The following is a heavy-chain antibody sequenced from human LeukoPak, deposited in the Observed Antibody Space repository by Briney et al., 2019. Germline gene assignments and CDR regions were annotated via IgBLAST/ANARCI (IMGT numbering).Heavy chain of an antibody. J-gene: IGHJ4*02. CDR3: TRGSDGDWGSTNYFDY. D-gene: IGHD4-17*01. V-gene: IGHV3-21*01. CDR2: ISSSSSYI. Sequence: GGSLRLSCAASGFTFSSYSMNWVRQAPGKGLEWVSSISSSSSYIYYADSVKGRFTIPRDNAKNSLYLQMNSLRAEDTAVYYCTRGSDGDWGSTNYFDYGGQGTLVTVSS. CDR1: GFTFSSYS.